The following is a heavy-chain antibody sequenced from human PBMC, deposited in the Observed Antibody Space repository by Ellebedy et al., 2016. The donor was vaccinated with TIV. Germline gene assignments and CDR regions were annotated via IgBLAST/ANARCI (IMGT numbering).Heavy chain of an antibody. CDR3: AYDPSRCYSCLAV. Sequence: SQTLSLTCAIPGDSVSSNSAAWNWVRQSPSSGLEWLGRTYYRSAWRNDYAVSMKGRITINADASKKQFTLQLSSVTPEDTAEYYCAYDPSRCYSCLAVWGQGTTVTVSS. V-gene: IGHV6-1*01. J-gene: IGHJ6*02. CDR2: TYYRSAWRN. D-gene: IGHD2/OR15-2a*01. CDR1: GDSVSSNSAA.